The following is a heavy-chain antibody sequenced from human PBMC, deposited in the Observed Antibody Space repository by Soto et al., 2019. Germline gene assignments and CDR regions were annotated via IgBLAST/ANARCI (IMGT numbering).Heavy chain of an antibody. J-gene: IGHJ4*02. CDR2: IYSGGST. CDR1: GLTVSSNY. V-gene: IGHV3-66*01. Sequence: EVQLVESGGGLVQPGGSLRLSCAASGLTVSSNYMSWVRQAPGKGLEWVSVIYSGGSTYYADSVKGRFTISRDNSKNTLYLQMNSLSAEDTAVYYCARDFYYYGSGTMGGYFDYWGQGTLVTVSS. D-gene: IGHD3-10*01. CDR3: ARDFYYYGSGTMGGYFDY.